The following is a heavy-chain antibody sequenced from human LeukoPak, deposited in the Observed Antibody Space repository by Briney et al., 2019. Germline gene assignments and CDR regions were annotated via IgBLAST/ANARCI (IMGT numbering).Heavy chain of an antibody. J-gene: IGHJ4*02. D-gene: IGHD3-22*01. Sequence: ASVKVSCKASGYTFIGYYMHWVRQAPGQGLEWMGWINPNSGGTNYAQRFQGRVTMTRDTSISTAYMELSRLRSDDTAVYYCARVSYYYDSSSDYWGQGTLVTVSS. V-gene: IGHV1-2*02. CDR3: ARVSYYYDSSSDY. CDR2: INPNSGGT. CDR1: GYTFIGYY.